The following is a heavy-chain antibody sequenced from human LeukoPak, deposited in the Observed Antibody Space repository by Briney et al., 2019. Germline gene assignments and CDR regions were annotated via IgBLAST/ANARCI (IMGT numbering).Heavy chain of an antibody. J-gene: IGHJ4*02. Sequence: ASVKVSCKASGYTLTSYGISWMRQAPGQGLQWMGWISDYNGNTNYALNTNYAQKFQGRVTLTTDTSTSTAYLELRSLRSDDTAIYYCARDLGVLTGTFFDFWGQGTLVTVSS. CDR2: ISDYNGNTNYALNT. CDR3: ARDLGVLTGTFFDF. CDR1: GYTLTSYG. V-gene: IGHV1-18*01. D-gene: IGHD3-9*01.